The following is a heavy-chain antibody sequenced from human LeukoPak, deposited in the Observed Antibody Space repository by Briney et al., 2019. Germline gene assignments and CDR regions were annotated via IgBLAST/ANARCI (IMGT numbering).Heavy chain of an antibody. CDR1: EFTFDDYA. Sequence: PGGSLRLSCAASEFTFDDYAMHWVRQAPGKGLEWVSGISWNSGNIGYAVSVKGRFTISRDNSKNTLYLQMNSLRAEDTAVYYCARRAGAYSHPYDYWGQGTLVTVSS. V-gene: IGHV3-9*01. D-gene: IGHD4/OR15-4a*01. CDR3: ARRAGAYSHPYDY. CDR2: ISWNSGNI. J-gene: IGHJ4*02.